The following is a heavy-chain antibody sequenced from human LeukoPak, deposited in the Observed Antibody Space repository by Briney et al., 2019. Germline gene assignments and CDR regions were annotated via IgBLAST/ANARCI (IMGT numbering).Heavy chain of an antibody. D-gene: IGHD4-17*01. CDR2: FDPEDGET. CDR3: ATEDYGAGAFDI. CDR1: GGTFSNYA. Sequence: ASVKVSCKASGGTFSNYAISWVRQAPGKGLEWMGGFDPEDGETIYAQKFQGRVTMTEDTSTDTAYMELSSLRSEDTAVYYCATEDYGAGAFDIWGQGTMVTVSS. V-gene: IGHV1-24*01. J-gene: IGHJ3*02.